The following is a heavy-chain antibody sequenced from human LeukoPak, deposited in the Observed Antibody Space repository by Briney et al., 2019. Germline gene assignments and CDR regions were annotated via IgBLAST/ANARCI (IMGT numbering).Heavy chain of an antibody. J-gene: IGHJ4*02. CDR3: ARGYSSSSWRLFAY. CDR2: ISGSGGST. V-gene: IGHV3-23*01. Sequence: GGSLRLSCAASGFTVSSYSMRWVRQAPGEGLEWVPAISGSGGSTYYADSVKGRFTISRDNSKHTLYLQMNSLRAEDTAVYYCARGYSSSSWRLFAYRGQGTLVTVSS. D-gene: IGHD6-6*01. CDR1: GFTVSSYS.